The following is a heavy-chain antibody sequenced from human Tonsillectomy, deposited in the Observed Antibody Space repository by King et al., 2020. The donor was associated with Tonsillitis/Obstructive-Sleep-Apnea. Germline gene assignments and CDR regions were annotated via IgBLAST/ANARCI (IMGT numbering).Heavy chain of an antibody. CDR3: ARDLGAGDYMDV. Sequence: QLVQSGGGVVQPGRSLRLSCAASGFTFSSYAMHWVRQAPGKGLEWVAVSSYDGSNKYYADSVKGRFTITRDNSKNTLYLQMNSLRAEDTAVYYYARDLGAGDYMDVWGKGTTVTVSS. D-gene: IGHD3-16*01. J-gene: IGHJ6*03. CDR1: GFTFSSYA. CDR2: SSYDGSNK. V-gene: IGHV3-30*01.